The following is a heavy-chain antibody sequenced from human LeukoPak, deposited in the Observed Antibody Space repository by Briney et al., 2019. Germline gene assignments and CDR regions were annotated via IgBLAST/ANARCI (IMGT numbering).Heavy chain of an antibody. Sequence: SETLSLTCAVHGGSFSGYYWSWIRQPPGKGLEWIGEINHSGSTNYNPSLKSRVTISVDTSKNQFSLKLSSVTAADTAVYYCARGVAVAGTDYWGQGTLVTVSS. V-gene: IGHV4-34*01. J-gene: IGHJ4*02. D-gene: IGHD6-19*01. CDR1: GGSFSGYY. CDR2: INHSGST. CDR3: ARGVAVAGTDY.